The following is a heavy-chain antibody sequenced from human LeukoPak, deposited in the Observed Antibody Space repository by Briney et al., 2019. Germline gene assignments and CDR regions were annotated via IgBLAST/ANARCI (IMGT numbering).Heavy chain of an antibody. CDR3: ARGIAAVPFDP. CDR2: IIPIFGTA. CDR1: VGTFSSYA. D-gene: IGHD6-13*01. J-gene: IGHJ5*02. Sequence: SSVKVSCKASVGTFSSYAISWVRQAPGQGLEWMGGIIPIFGTANYAQKFQGRVTITTDESTSPAYMELSSLRSEDTAVYYCARGIAAVPFDPWGQGTLVTVSS. V-gene: IGHV1-69*05.